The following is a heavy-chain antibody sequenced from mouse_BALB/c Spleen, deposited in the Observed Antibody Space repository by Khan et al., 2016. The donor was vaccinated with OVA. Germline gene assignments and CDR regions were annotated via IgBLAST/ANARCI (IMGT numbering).Heavy chain of an antibody. Sequence: VQLQESGAELAKPGASVKMSCKASGYTFINYWILWIKQRPGQGLEWIGYINPSTGYTEYNQNFKDKATLTAEKSSRTAYIQLSSLTSEDSTVCYCARRGLRWDFDYWGQGTTLTVSS. V-gene: IGHV1-7*01. CDR1: GYTFINYW. J-gene: IGHJ2*01. D-gene: IGHD1-1*01. CDR3: ARRGLRWDFDY. CDR2: INPSTGYT.